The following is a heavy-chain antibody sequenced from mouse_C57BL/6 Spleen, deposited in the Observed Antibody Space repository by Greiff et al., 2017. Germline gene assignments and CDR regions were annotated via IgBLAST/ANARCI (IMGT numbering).Heavy chain of an antibody. CDR2: IRSKSNNYAT. CDR3: VLYDYDVAY. CDR1: GFSFNTYA. V-gene: IGHV10-1*01. Sequence: EVQRVESGGGLVQPKGSLKLSCAASGFSFNTYAMNWVRQAPGKGLEWVARIRSKSNNYATYYADSVKDRFTISRDDSESMLYLQMNNLKTEDTAMYYCVLYDYDVAYWGQGTLVTVSA. J-gene: IGHJ3*01. D-gene: IGHD2-4*01.